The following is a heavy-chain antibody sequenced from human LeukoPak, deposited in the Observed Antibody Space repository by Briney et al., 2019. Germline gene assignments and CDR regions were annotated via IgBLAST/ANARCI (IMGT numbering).Heavy chain of an antibody. D-gene: IGHD6-13*01. V-gene: IGHV4-39*01. CDR1: GGSISSSSYY. CDR3: ARQTGAAAGPD. Sequence: PSETLSLTCTVSGGSISSSSYYWGWIRQPPGKGLEWIGSIYYSGSTYYNPSLKSRVTISVDTSKNQFSLKLSSVTAADTVVYYCARQTGAAAGPDWGQGTLVTVSS. CDR2: IYYSGST. J-gene: IGHJ4*02.